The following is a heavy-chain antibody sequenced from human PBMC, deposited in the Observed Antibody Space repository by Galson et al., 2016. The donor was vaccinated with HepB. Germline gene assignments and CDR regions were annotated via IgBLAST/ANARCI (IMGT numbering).Heavy chain of an antibody. J-gene: IGHJ4*02. CDR2: IYPDDSDT. CDR3: ARPRGHDNYFDY. CDR1: ETNFATNW. Sequence: QSGAEVTKSGESLKISCKDSETNFATNWIGWVRQMPARGLEWMGIIYPDDSDTRYSPSFQGQVTISADKSIGTAYLQWTSLQTSDTAIYYCARPRGHDNYFDYWGQGTLVIVSS. D-gene: IGHD1-1*01. V-gene: IGHV5-51*01.